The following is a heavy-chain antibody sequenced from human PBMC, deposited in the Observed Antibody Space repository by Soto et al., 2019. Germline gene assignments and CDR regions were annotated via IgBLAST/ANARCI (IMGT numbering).Heavy chain of an antibody. CDR3: ARDGAPPPPPNLAVSGLWAAAFDP. D-gene: IGHD6-19*01. V-gene: IGHV3-48*01. CDR2: ISSSSSTI. Sequence: GGSLRLSCAASGFTFSSYSMNWVRQAPGKGLEWVSYISSSSSTIYYADSVKGRFTISRDNAKNSLYLHMNSLRAEDTAVYYCARDGAPPPPPNLAVSGLWAAAFDPWGQGTLVTVSS. CDR1: GFTFSSYS. J-gene: IGHJ5*02.